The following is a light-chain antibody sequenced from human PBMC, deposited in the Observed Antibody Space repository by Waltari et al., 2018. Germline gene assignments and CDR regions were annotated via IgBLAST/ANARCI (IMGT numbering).Light chain of an antibody. CDR1: SGHSTNV. V-gene: IGLV4-69*01. J-gene: IGLJ3*02. CDR3: QTGGHGTWV. Sequence: QLVLTQSPSASASLGASVKLTCTLSSGHSTNVIAWLQKRPEKGPRYLKKVNSDGSHNKGDGIPDRFSGSSSGAERYLTISSLQSEDEADYYCQTGGHGTWVFGGGTKLTVL. CDR2: VNSDGSH.